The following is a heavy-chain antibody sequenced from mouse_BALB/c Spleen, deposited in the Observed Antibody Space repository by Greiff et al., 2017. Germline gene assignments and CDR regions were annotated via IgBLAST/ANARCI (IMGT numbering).Heavy chain of an antibody. CDR3: TREDSPYAMDY. Sequence: VQLQQSGAELVKPGASVKLSCKASGYTFTSYYMYWVKQRPGQGLEWIGEINPSNGGTNFNEKFKSKATLTVDKSSSTAYMQLSSLTSEDSAVYYCTREDSPYAMDYWGQGTSVTVSS. V-gene: IGHV1S81*02. CDR2: INPSNGGT. CDR1: GYTFTSYY. J-gene: IGHJ4*01.